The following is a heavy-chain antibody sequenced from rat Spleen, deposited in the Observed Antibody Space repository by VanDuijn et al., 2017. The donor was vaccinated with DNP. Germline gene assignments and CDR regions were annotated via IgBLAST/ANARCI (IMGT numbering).Heavy chain of an antibody. CDR2: TSYDGGST. CDR3: ARHVLPLRVWDY. D-gene: IGHD1-4*01. CDR1: GFTFSNYG. Sequence: EVQLVESGGGLVQPGRSLKLSCAASGFTFSNYGMAWVRQAPTKGLEWVAYTSYDGGSTYNGDSVKGRFTISRDNAKSTLYLQMNSLRSEDMATYYCARHVLPLRVWDYWGQGVMVTVSS. V-gene: IGHV5-22*01. J-gene: IGHJ2*01.